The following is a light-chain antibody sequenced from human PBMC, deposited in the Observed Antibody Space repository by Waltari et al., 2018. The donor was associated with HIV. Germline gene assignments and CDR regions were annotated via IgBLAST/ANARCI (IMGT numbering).Light chain of an antibody. CDR3: QQRTNWPTWT. V-gene: IGKV3-15*01. CDR2: GAT. J-gene: IGKJ1*01. CDR1: QTINTN. Sequence: EIVMTQSPATLSVSPGDRVTVYCRASQTINTNLAWYQQKPGQAPRLLIYGATTRDTGIPARFSGGGSGTEFTLTISSLQSEDFAIYYCQQRTNWPTWTFGQGTKVEIK.